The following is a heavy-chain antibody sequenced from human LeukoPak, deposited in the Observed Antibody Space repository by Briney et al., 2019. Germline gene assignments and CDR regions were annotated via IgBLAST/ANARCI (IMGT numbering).Heavy chain of an antibody. D-gene: IGHD3-3*01. CDR3: APGVGP. J-gene: IGHJ5*02. V-gene: IGHV4-39*07. Sequence: SETLSLTCTVSGGSITSSSYYWGWIRQPPGKGLEWIGEINHSGSTNYNPSLKSRVTISVDTSKNQFSLKLSSVTAADTAVYYCAPGVGPWGQGTLVTVSS. CDR1: GGSITSSSYY. CDR2: INHSGST.